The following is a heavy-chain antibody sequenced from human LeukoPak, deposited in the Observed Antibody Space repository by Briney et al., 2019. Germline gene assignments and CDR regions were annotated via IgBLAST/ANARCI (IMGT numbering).Heavy chain of an antibody. CDR3: ARSGYYDSSSDY. CDR1: GGSISSYY. D-gene: IGHD3-22*01. Sequence: SETLSLTYTVSGGSISSYYWSWIRQPPGKGLEWIGYIYYSGSTNYNPSLKSRVTISVDTSKNQFSLKLSSVTAADTAVYYCARSGYYDSSSDYWGQGTLVTVSS. V-gene: IGHV4-59*01. J-gene: IGHJ4*02. CDR2: IYYSGST.